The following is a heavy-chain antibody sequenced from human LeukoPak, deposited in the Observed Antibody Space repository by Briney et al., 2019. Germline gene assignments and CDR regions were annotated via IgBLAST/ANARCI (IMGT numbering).Heavy chain of an antibody. CDR1: GGSFSGYY. CDR2: INHSGST. Sequence: SETLSLTCAVYGGSFSGYYWSWIRQPPGKGLEWIGEINHSGSTNYNPSLKSRVSISVDTSKNQFSLKLSSVTAADTAVYYCARLGQQLALQTLYYFDYWGQGTLVTVSS. V-gene: IGHV4-34*01. D-gene: IGHD6-13*01. J-gene: IGHJ4*02. CDR3: ARLGQQLALQTLYYFDY.